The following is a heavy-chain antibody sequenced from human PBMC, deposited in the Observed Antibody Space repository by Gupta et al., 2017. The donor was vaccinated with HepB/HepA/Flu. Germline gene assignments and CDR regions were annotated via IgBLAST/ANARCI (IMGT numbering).Heavy chain of an antibody. Sequence: QVQLVQSGAEVKKPGSSVKVSCKASGGTFSSYAISWVRQAPGQGLEWMGGIIPIFGTANYAQKFQGRVTITADKSTSTAYMELSSLRSEDTAVYYCARFEYYDFWSGYSLDYWGQGTLVTVSS. CDR2: IIPIFGTA. CDR1: GGTFSSYA. D-gene: IGHD3-3*01. CDR3: ARFEYYDFWSGYSLDY. V-gene: IGHV1-69*06. J-gene: IGHJ4*02.